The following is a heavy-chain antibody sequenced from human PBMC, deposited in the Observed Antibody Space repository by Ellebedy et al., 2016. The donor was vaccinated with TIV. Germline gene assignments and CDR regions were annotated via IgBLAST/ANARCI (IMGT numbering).Heavy chain of an antibody. D-gene: IGHD4/OR15-4a*01. CDR3: ARGRCIGANCHYFDY. Sequence: GESLKISCAVSGFTLSNYAVYLVRHAPGKGLQWVTFISSDGSHINYADSVKGRFTISRDISKNPMYLQMNSLRAEDTALYFCARGRCIGANCHYFDYWGQGTVVTVSS. J-gene: IGHJ4*02. V-gene: IGHV3-30*04. CDR2: ISSDGSHI. CDR1: GFTLSNYA.